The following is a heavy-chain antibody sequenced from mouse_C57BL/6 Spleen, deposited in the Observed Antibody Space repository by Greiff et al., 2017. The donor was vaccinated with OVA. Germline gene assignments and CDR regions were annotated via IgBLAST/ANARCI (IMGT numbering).Heavy chain of an antibody. CDR1: GYTFTEYT. V-gene: IGHV1-62-2*01. CDR3: ARHEWDYCGSSYGYFDY. D-gene: IGHD1-1*01. J-gene: IGHJ2*01. CDR2: FYPGSGSI. Sequence: VQLQESGAELVKPGASVKLSCKASGYTFTEYTIHWVKQRSGQGLEWIGWFYPGSGSIKYNEKFKDKATLTADKSSSTVYMELSRLTSEDSAVYFCARHEWDYCGSSYGYFDYWGQGTTLTVSS.